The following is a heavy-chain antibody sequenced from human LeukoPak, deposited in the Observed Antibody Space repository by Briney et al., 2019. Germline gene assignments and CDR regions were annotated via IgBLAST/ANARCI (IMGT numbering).Heavy chain of an antibody. CDR1: GYSFTSYW. J-gene: IGHJ6*02. Sequence: PGESLKISCKGSGYSFTSYWICWVRQMPGKGLEWMGIIYPGDSDTRYSPSFQGQVTISADKSISTAYLQWSSLTGSGAPMHYCARPRKHTVEPPHRHDYYGMDVWSQGTTVTVSS. V-gene: IGHV5-51*01. CDR3: ARPRKHTVEPPHRHDYYGMDV. CDR2: IYPGDSDT. D-gene: IGHD4-23*01.